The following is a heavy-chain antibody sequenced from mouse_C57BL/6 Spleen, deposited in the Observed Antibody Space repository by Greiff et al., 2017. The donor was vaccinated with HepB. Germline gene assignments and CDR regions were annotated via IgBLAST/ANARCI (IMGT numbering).Heavy chain of an antibody. V-gene: IGHV10-1*01. J-gene: IGHJ3*01. CDR3: VKSDSSGYSAWFAY. CDR2: IRSKSNNYAT. CDR1: GFSFNTYA. D-gene: IGHD3-2*02. Sequence: EVKVIESGGGLVQPKGSLKLSCAASGFSFNTYAMNWVRQAPGKGLEWVARIRSKSNNYATYYADSVKDRFTISRDDSESMLYLQMNNLKTEDTAMYYCVKSDSSGYSAWFAYWGQGTLVTVSA.